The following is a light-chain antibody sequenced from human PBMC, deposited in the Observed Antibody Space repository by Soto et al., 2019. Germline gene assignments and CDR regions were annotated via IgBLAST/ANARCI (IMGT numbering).Light chain of an antibody. Sequence: EIVLTQSPGTLSLSPGERATLSCRASQSVSSNLAWYQQKPGQAPRLLIYDASTRATGIPARFSGSGSGAEFTLTISSLQPDDFATYYCQQYNSYSGTFGQGTKV. V-gene: IGKV3-15*01. CDR1: QSVSSN. CDR2: DAS. J-gene: IGKJ1*01. CDR3: QQYNSYSGT.